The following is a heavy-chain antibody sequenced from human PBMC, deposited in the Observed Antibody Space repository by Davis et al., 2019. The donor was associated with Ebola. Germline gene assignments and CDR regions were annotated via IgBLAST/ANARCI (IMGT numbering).Heavy chain of an antibody. CDR1: GGSISSGDYY. Sequence: PSETLSLTCTVSGGSISSGDYYWSWIRQPPGKGLEWIGYIYYSGSTYYNPSLKSRVTISVDTSKNQFSLKLSSVTAADTAVYYCARAGVAVYGMDVWGQGTTVTVSS. CDR2: IYYSGST. V-gene: IGHV4-30-4*02. CDR3: ARAGVAVYGMDV. J-gene: IGHJ6*02. D-gene: IGHD6-19*01.